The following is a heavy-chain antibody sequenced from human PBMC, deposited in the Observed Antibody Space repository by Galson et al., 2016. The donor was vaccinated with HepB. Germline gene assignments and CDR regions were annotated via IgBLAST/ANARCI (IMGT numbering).Heavy chain of an antibody. V-gene: IGHV4-39*01. CDR1: GGSISRSSYY. CDR2: IYYSGST. D-gene: IGHD3-3*01. CDR3: ARVPFGVAIVGFDP. J-gene: IGHJ5*02. Sequence: TLSLTCTVSGGSISRSSYYWAWIRQPPGKGLEWIGSIYYSGSTYYNPSLKSRVTISVDTSKNQFSLKLSSETAADTAVYYCARVPFGVAIVGFDPWGQGTLVSVTS.